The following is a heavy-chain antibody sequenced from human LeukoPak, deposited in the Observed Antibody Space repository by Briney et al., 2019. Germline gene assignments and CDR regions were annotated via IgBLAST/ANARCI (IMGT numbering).Heavy chain of an antibody. J-gene: IGHJ4*02. V-gene: IGHV3-23*01. D-gene: IGHD3/OR15-3a*01. CDR1: GFTFSSYS. CDR2: ISGGGDRT. Sequence: GGSLRLSCAASGFTFSSYSMNWVRQAPGKGLEWVSGISGGGDRTSYADSVKGRFTISRDNSKNTQYLQMNSLRAEDTAVYYCARNTYYDFSYYFDYWGQGTLVTVSS. CDR3: ARNTYYDFSYYFDY.